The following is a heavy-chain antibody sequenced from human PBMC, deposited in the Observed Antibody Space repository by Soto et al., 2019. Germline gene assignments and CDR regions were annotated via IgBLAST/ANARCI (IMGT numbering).Heavy chain of an antibody. CDR2: ISAYNGNT. CDR3: ARAGQYDDRSGYAD. Sequence: QVKLVQSGTEVKKPGASMKVSCKASGYSFATSGISWVRQAPGQGLEWMGWISAYNGNTNYDQKLQDRNIMTTDTSTSTAYRELRSLRSDDTAVYYCARAGQYDDRSGYADWGQGTLVTVSS. CDR1: GYSFATSG. V-gene: IGHV1-18*01. D-gene: IGHD3-22*01. J-gene: IGHJ4*02.